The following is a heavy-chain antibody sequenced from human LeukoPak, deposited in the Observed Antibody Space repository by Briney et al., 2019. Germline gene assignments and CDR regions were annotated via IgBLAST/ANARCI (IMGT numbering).Heavy chain of an antibody. Sequence: GGSLRLSCAASGFTFSRFGMHWVRQAPGKGLEWVAVISYDGSIKYYADSVKYRFTFSRDNYKNTLYLQMNSLRAEDTAVYFCVTEDEDSRAFKYWGQGALVIVSS. CDR2: ISYDGSIK. CDR1: GFTFSRFG. V-gene: IGHV3-30*03. D-gene: IGHD4-11*01. CDR3: VTEDEDSRAFKY. J-gene: IGHJ4*02.